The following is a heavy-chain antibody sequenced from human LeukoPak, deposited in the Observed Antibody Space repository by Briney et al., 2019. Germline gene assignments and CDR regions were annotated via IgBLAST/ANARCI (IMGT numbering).Heavy chain of an antibody. CDR1: GFTVSSNY. V-gene: IGHV3-66*01. D-gene: IGHD2/OR15-2a*01. J-gene: IGHJ5*02. CDR3: ARSTTADGWFDP. CDR2: IYSGGST. Sequence: GGSLRLSCAASGFTVSSNYMTWVRQAPGKGLEWVSVIYSGGSTYYEDSVKGRFTISRDNSKNTLFLQMNSLKAEDTAVYYCARSTTADGWFDPWGQGTLVTVSS.